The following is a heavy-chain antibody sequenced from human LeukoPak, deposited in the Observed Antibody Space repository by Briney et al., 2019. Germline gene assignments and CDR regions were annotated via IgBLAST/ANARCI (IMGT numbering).Heavy chain of an antibody. CDR2: IYYSGST. V-gene: IGHV4-61*01. CDR3: AREWAVGDSSGSIDY. Sequence: PSETLSLTCTVSSGSISSASYYWSWIRQPPGKGLEWIGYIYYSGSTNYNPSLKSRVTISVDTSKNQFSLKLSSVTAADTAVYYCAREWAVGDSSGSIDYWGQGTLVTVSS. D-gene: IGHD3-22*01. J-gene: IGHJ4*02. CDR1: SGSISSASYY.